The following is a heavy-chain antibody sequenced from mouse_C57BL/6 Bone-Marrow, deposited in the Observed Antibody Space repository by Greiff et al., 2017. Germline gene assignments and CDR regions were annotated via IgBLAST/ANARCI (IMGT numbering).Heavy chain of an antibody. D-gene: IGHD2-1*01. Sequence: VQLKESGGGLVKPGGSLKLSCAASGFTFSSYAMSWVRQTPEKRLEWVATISDGGSYTYYPDNVKGRFTISRDNAKNILYLQMSHLKSEDTAMYYCARDGNPFDYWGQGTTLTVSS. CDR2: ISDGGSYT. CDR3: ARDGNPFDY. J-gene: IGHJ2*01. V-gene: IGHV5-4*01. CDR1: GFTFSSYA.